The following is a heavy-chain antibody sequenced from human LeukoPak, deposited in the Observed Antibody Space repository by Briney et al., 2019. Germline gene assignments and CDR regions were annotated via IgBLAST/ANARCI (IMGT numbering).Heavy chain of an antibody. CDR2: IDPSGST. V-gene: IGHV4-59*02. Sequence: VSLRLSCAASGFTVSSNYMIWVRQAPGKGLEWIGYIDPSGSTSYNPSLKSRVTIFVDTSKNLFSLILTSVTGSDTAIYYCARDHWLSSSHKWHYYGLDVWGQGTPVTVSS. D-gene: IGHD3-9*01. J-gene: IGHJ6*02. CDR3: ARDHWLSSSHKWHYYGLDV. CDR1: GFTVSSNY.